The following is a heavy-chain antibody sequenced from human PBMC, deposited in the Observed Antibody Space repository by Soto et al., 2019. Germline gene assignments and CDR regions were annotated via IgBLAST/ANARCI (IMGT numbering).Heavy chain of an antibody. CDR2: VSVSGGTT. CDR1: GFMFNNYA. V-gene: IGHV3-23*01. CDR3: AKGLYYYDSSGYRLFDY. D-gene: IGHD3-22*01. Sequence: GGSLRLSCAAPGFMFNNYAMSWVRQAPGKGLEWVSTVSVSGGTTYYADSLKGRFTISRDNSKKTVYLQMNRLRADDTAIYYCAKGLYYYDSSGYRLFDYWGQGTLVTVSS. J-gene: IGHJ4*02.